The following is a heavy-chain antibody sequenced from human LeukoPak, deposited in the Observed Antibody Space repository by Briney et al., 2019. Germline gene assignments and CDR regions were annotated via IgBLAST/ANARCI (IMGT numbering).Heavy chain of an antibody. D-gene: IGHD5-24*01. J-gene: IGHJ5*02. V-gene: IGHV4-59*01. CDR3: ARELDGDGGWFDP. Sequence: SETLSLTCTVSGDSISDYYWSWIRQPPGKGLEWIGEVYYSGSTHYNPSLKSRLTISVDTSKNQFSLRLRSVTAADTAMYYCARELDGDGGWFDPWGQGTLATVSS. CDR2: VYYSGST. CDR1: GDSISDYY.